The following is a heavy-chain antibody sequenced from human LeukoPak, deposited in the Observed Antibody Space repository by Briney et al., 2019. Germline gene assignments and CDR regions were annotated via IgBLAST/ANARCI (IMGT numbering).Heavy chain of an antibody. CDR2: ISSSSSYI. Sequence: GGSLRLSCAASGFTFSSYSMNWVRQAPGKGLEWVSSISSSSSYIYYADSVKGRFTISRDNAKNSLYLQMNSLRAEDTAIYYCASGGIYYGAAFDFWGQGTLVTVSS. V-gene: IGHV3-21*04. D-gene: IGHD1-26*01. J-gene: IGHJ4*02. CDR3: ASGGIYYGAAFDF. CDR1: GFTFSSYS.